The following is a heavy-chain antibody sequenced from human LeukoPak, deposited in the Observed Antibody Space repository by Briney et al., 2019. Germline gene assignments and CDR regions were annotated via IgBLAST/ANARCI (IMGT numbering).Heavy chain of an antibody. CDR2: ISWNSGSI. V-gene: IGHV3-9*01. Sequence: GGSLRLSCAASGFTFDDYAMHWVRQAPGKGLEWVSGISWNSGSIGYADSVKGRFTISRDNAKNSLYLQMNSLRAEDTALYYCAKAGRDDSSGYWPDFDYWGQGTLVTVSS. D-gene: IGHD3-22*01. J-gene: IGHJ4*02. CDR1: GFTFDDYA. CDR3: AKAGRDDSSGYWPDFDY.